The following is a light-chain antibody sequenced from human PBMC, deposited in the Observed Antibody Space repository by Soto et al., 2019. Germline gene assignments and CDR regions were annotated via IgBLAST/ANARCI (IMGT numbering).Light chain of an antibody. CDR3: HQRGGWTAT. J-gene: IGKJ1*01. Sequence: EIVLTQSPATLSLSPGERATLSCRASHSVGINLAWYQQKPGQSPRLLIYDVSNRATGIPARFSGSGAETDFTLTITSLEPEDFAAYYCHQRGGWTATFGPGPRVEIK. CDR1: HSVGIN. CDR2: DVS. V-gene: IGKV3-11*01.